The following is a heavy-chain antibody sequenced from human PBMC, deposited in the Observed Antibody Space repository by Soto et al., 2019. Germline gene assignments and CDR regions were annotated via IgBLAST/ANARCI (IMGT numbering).Heavy chain of an antibody. V-gene: IGHV3-66*01. D-gene: IGHD4-17*01. CDR1: GFTVSSNY. Sequence: GGSLRLSCAASGFTVSSNYMSWVRQAPGKGLEWVSVIYSGGSTYYADSVKGRFTISRDNSKNTLYLQMNSLRAEDTAVYYCARARDYGDNYYYYMDVWGKGTTVTVSS. CDR2: IYSGGST. CDR3: ARARDYGDNYYYYMDV. J-gene: IGHJ6*03.